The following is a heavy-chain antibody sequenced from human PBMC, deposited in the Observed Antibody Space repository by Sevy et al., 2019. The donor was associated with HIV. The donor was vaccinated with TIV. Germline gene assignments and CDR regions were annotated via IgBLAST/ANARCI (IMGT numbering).Heavy chain of an antibody. CDR1: AYTFTTHW. CDR3: ARLDSYSIGWSPRYYFDY. CDR2: MSPGDSDP. V-gene: IGHV5-51*01. J-gene: IGHJ4*02. D-gene: IGHD6-19*01. Sequence: GESLKISCKGSAYTFTTHWIGWVRQMPGKGLEWMGIMSPGDSDPRYSPSFQGQVTMSVEKSVSTAYLQWHSLGTSDTAIYYCARLDSYSIGWSPRYYFDYWGQGTLVTVSS.